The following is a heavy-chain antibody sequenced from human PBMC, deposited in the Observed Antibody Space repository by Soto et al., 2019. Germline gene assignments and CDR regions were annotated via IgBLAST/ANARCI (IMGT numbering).Heavy chain of an antibody. CDR3: ARGRGSSSFTYY. D-gene: IGHD6-6*01. J-gene: IGHJ4*02. V-gene: IGHV1-8*01. CDR1: GYTFTGYD. Sequence: ASVKVSCKASGYTFTGYDINWVRQATGQGLEWMGWMNPNSGNTGYAQKFQGRVTMTRNTSISTAYMELSSLRSEDTAVYYCARGRGSSSFTYYWGQGTLVTVSS. CDR2: MNPNSGNT.